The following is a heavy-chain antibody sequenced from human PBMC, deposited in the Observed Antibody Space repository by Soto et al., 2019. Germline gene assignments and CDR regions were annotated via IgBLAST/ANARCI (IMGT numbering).Heavy chain of an antibody. J-gene: IGHJ6*02. V-gene: IGHV3-30-3*01. CDR3: ARDNGYSHGHGMDV. CDR2: ILYDGGNK. CDR1: GFTFSSYT. D-gene: IGHD5-18*01. Sequence: XGSLRLSCAASGFTFSSYTIHWVRQAPGKGLEWVALILYDGGNKYYADSVKGGFTISRDNSKNTLYLQMNSLRAEDTAVYYCARDNGYSHGHGMDVWGQGTTVTVSS.